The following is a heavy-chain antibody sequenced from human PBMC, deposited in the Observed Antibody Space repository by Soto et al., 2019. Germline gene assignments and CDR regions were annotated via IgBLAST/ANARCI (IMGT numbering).Heavy chain of an antibody. CDR2: IIPIFGTA. Sequence: ASVKVSCKASGCTFSSYAISCVRQAPGQGLEWMGGIIPIFGTANYAQKFQGRVTITADESTSTAYMELSSLRSEDTAVYYCARDQGVAVAGPFDYWGQGTLVTVSS. D-gene: IGHD6-19*01. CDR1: GCTFSSYA. V-gene: IGHV1-69*13. J-gene: IGHJ4*02. CDR3: ARDQGVAVAGPFDY.